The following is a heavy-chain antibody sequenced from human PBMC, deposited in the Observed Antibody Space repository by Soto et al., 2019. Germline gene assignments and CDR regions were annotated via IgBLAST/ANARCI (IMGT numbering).Heavy chain of an antibody. V-gene: IGHV3-15*01. J-gene: IGHJ3*02. D-gene: IGHD7-27*01. Sequence: GGSLRLSCAASGFTFSNAWMSWVRQAPGKGLEWVGRIKSKTDGGTTDYAAPVKGRFTISRDDSKNTLYLQMNSLKTEDTAVYYCTRELTADDAFDIWGQGTMVTVSS. CDR2: IKSKTDGGTT. CDR1: GFTFSNAW. CDR3: TRELTADDAFDI.